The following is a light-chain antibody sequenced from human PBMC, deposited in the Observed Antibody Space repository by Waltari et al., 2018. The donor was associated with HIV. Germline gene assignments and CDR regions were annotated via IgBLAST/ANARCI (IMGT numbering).Light chain of an antibody. CDR1: QSVLHGNGYNY. Sequence: DLVMTQSPLSLSVTPGVPASISCRSSQSVLHGNGYNYLDGYVQMQGQSPQLLIYLGSSRASGVPDRFSGSGSGTDFTLKISRVEAEDVGVYYCMQAPERTFGQGTKVEIK. CDR3: MQAPERT. J-gene: IGKJ1*01. CDR2: LGS. V-gene: IGKV2-28*01.